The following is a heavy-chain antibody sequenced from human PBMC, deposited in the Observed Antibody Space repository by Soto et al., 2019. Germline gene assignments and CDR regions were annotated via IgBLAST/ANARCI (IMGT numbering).Heavy chain of an antibody. CDR2: IYDSETT. J-gene: IGHJ3*01. Sequence: QVQLQESGPGLVMPSQTLSLTCTVSGDSVSSGGYYWNWIRQHPGRGLEWLGYIYDSETTYYNPSLESRLSISVDASKNQFSLKVTSVTPADTAVYYCARENFGVIIHDAFDLWGQGTMVTDSS. CDR3: ARENFGVIIHDAFDL. D-gene: IGHD2-8*01. CDR1: GDSVSSGGYY. V-gene: IGHV4-31*03.